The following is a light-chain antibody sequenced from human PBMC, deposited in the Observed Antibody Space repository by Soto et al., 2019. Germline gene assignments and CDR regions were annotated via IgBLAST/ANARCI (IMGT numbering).Light chain of an antibody. V-gene: IGKV3-20*01. CDR3: QQYGTSPLT. Sequence: EIVLTQSPGTLSLSTGERATLSCRASQSIRSSYLAWYQQKPGQAPRLLIYGASTRATGIPDRFSGSGSGTDFTLTISRLEPEDFAVYYCQQYGTSPLTFGGGTKVDIK. J-gene: IGKJ4*01. CDR1: QSIRSSY. CDR2: GAS.